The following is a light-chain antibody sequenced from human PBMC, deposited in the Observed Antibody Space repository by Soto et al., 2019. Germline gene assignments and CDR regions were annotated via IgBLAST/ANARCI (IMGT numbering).Light chain of an antibody. CDR3: SSYASSGGHNYV. J-gene: IGLJ1*01. Sequence: QSVLTQPPSASGTPGQRVFISCSGSSSNIGGTNYAYWYQQLPGAAPKLLMHSNNLRPSGVPERISGSKSGTSASLAISGLRSEDEAVYYCSSYASSGGHNYVFATGTKVTVL. CDR2: SNN. V-gene: IGLV1-47*02. CDR1: SSNIGGTNY.